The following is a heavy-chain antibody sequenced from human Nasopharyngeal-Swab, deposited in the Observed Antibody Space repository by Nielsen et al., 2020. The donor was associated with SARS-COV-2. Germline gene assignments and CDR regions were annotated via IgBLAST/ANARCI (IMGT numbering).Heavy chain of an antibody. CDR2: IYYSGST. D-gene: IGHD6-19*01. V-gene: IGHV4-39*01. CDR3: ARLSGLFDY. J-gene: IGHJ4*02. Sequence: PGKGLEWIGSIYYSGSTYYNASLKSRVTISVDTSEDQFSLKLSSVTAADTAVYYCARLSGLFDYWSQGTLVTVSS.